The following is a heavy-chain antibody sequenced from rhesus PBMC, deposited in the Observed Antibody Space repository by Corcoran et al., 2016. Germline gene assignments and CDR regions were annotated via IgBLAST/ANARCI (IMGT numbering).Heavy chain of an antibody. V-gene: IGHV4S9*01. Sequence: QVQLQESGPGLVKPSETLSLTCAVSGGFISDNYYWNWIRQPPGKGLEWIGNIYGNRESPYYNPSRKNRVTNSKDTSKNQFSLKLSSMTAADTAVYYCARGANWNYGYWGQGVLVTVSS. J-gene: IGHJ4*01. CDR1: GGFISDNYY. D-gene: IGHD1-26*01. CDR2: IYGNRESP. CDR3: ARGANWNYGY.